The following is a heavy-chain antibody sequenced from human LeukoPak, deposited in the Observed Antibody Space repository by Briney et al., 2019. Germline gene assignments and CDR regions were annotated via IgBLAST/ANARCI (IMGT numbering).Heavy chain of an antibody. CDR3: ARGSTFEPAALPFDY. V-gene: IGHV3-7*01. CDR2: IKHDGSEK. D-gene: IGHD2-2*01. Sequence: PGGSLRLSCAASGSTFTSYWMSWDSQAPGKGLEWVANIKHDGSEKYYVDSVKSRFTISRDNAKNSLYLQMNSLRAEDTAVYYCARGSTFEPAALPFDYWGQGTLVTVSS. CDR1: GSTFTSYW. J-gene: IGHJ4*02.